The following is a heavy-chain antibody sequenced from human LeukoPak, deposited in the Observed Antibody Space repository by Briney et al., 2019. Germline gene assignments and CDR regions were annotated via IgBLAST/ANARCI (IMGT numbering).Heavy chain of an antibody. CDR3: ARGLRSAPYYYYYHGMDV. CDR1: GYTFASYD. CDR2: MNPNSGNT. D-gene: IGHD1-26*01. Sequence: ASVKVSCKASGYTFASYDINWVRQATGQGLEWMGWMNPNSGNTGYAQKFQGRVTMTRNTSISTAYMELSSLRSEDTAVYYCARGLRSAPYYYYYHGMDVWGQGTTVTVSS. J-gene: IGHJ6*02. V-gene: IGHV1-8*01.